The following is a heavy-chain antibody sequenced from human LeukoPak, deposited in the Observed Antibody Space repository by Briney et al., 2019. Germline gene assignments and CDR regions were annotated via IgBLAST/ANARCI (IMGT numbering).Heavy chain of an antibody. V-gene: IGHV4-39*01. J-gene: IGHJ4*02. CDR2: IYYSGST. CDR1: GGSISSSSYY. CDR3: TTYHDYGDNRVDY. Sequence: SETLSLTCTVSGGSISSSSYYWGWIRQPPGKGLEWIGSIYYSGSTYYNPSLKSRVTISVDTSKNQFSLKLSSVTAADTAVYYCTTYHDYGDNRVDYWGQGILVTVSS. D-gene: IGHD4-17*01.